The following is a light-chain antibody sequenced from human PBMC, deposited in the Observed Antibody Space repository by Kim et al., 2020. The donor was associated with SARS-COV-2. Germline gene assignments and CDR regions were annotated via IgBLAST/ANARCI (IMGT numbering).Light chain of an antibody. CDR3: QQRSNWIT. Sequence: LSPEERATRSCRASQSVSSYLAWYQQKPGQAPRLLIYDASNRATGIPARFSGSGSGTDFTLTISSLEPEDFAVYYCQQRSNWITFGQGTRLEIK. CDR2: DAS. CDR1: QSVSSY. J-gene: IGKJ5*01. V-gene: IGKV3-11*01.